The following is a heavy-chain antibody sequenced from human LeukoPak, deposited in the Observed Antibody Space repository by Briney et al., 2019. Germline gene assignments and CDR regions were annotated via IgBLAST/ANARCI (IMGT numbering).Heavy chain of an antibody. Sequence: LGGSLRLSCAASGFTFSSYGMHWVRQGPGKGLEWVAVIWYDGSSKYYAESVKGRFTISRDNSKNTLYLQMNSLRAEHTAVYYCAKEPYIDMPTITPDYWPQGTLVTLPS. D-gene: IGHD5-24*01. CDR3: AKEPYIDMPTITPDY. V-gene: IGHV3-33*06. CDR1: GFTFSSYG. CDR2: IWYDGSSK. J-gene: IGHJ4*02.